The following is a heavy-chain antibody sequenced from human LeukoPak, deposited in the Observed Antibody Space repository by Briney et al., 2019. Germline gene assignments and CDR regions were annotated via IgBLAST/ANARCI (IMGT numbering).Heavy chain of an antibody. CDR1: GFSFSTYA. V-gene: IGHV3-23*01. J-gene: IGHJ4*02. D-gene: IGHD6-19*01. CDR3: AKEMYSSGFFDY. Sequence: GGSLRLSCVASGFSFSTYAMIWVRQAPGKGLEWVAAISGNGRKTYYTDSVKGRFTISRDNSKDTVFLQMDSQRAEDTAVYYCAKEMYSSGFFDYWGQGTLVTVSS. CDR2: ISGNGRKT.